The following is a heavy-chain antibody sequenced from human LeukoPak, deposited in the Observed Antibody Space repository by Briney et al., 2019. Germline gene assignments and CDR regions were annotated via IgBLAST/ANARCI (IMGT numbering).Heavy chain of an antibody. Sequence: PGGSLRLSCAASGFTFSSYAMSWVRQAPGKGLEWVSAITGSGGSSYYADSVKGRFTISRDNSKNTLYLQMNSLGAEDTAVYYCAKDPSTVTNRDYFDFWGQGTLVTVSS. D-gene: IGHD4-17*01. CDR1: GFTFSSYA. J-gene: IGHJ4*02. CDR3: AKDPSTVTNRDYFDF. CDR2: ITGSGGSS. V-gene: IGHV3-23*01.